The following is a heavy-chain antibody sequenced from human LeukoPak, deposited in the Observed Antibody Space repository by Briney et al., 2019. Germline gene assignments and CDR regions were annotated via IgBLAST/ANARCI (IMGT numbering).Heavy chain of an antibody. CDR3: ARDPLIAVDGILSSGWFDP. CDR2: IILIFGTA. J-gene: IGHJ5*02. Sequence: SVKVSCKASGGTFSSYAISWVRQAPGQGLEWMGGIILIFGTANYAQKFQGRVTITADKSTSTAYMELSSLRSEDTAVYYCARDPLIAVDGILSSGWFDPWGQGTLVTVSS. V-gene: IGHV1-69*06. D-gene: IGHD6-19*01. CDR1: GGTFSSYA.